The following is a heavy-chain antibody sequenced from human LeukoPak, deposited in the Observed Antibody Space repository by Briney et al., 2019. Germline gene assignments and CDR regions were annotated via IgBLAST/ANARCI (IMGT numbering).Heavy chain of an antibody. CDR3: AILDSSDWYGGDAFDI. CDR1: GYSFTGYY. J-gene: IGHJ3*02. V-gene: IGHV1-2*02. CDR2: INPNSGGT. Sequence: EASVKVSCKASGYSFTGYYIHWVRQAPGQGLEWMGWINPNSGGTKYAQKFQGRVTMTRDTSISTAYMELSRLRSDDTAVYYCAILDSSDWYGGDAFDIWGQGTMVTVSS. D-gene: IGHD6-19*01.